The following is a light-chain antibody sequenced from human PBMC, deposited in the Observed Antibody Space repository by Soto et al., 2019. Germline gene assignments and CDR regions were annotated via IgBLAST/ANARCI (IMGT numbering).Light chain of an antibody. J-gene: IGKJ2*01. CDR1: QSIRSF. CDR3: QQTYSTPQFT. CDR2: AAS. V-gene: IGKV1-39*01. Sequence: DIQMTQSPSSLSASVGDRITITCRASQSIRSFLNWYQQKPGKAPKVLIYAASNLQSGVPSRFSGSGSGTEFTLTISTLQPEDFATYYCQQTYSTPQFTFGQGTKVDIK.